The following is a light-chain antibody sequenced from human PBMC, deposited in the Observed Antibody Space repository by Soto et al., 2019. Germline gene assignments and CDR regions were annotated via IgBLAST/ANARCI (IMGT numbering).Light chain of an antibody. V-gene: IGLV1-44*01. J-gene: IGLJ7*01. Sequence: QAVVTQPPSASGTPGQSVIFSCSGSNSNIGINPVTWYQQLPGTAPKLVIYDNNQRPSGVPYRFSGSMSGTSASLAISGLQSEDEADYYCAAWDDSLDAAVFGGGTQLTVL. CDR2: DNN. CDR3: AAWDDSLDAAV. CDR1: NSNIGINP.